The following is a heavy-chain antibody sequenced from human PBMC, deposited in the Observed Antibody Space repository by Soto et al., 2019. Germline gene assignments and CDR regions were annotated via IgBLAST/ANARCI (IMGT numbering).Heavy chain of an antibody. V-gene: IGHV1-18*04. CDR2: ISAYNGNT. CDR3: ARGLCLQS. D-gene: IGHD3-16*01. CDR1: GYTXTGYG. Sequence: SXKASFKASGYTXTGYGFRLVRQAPGHGLEWMGWISAYNGNTNYAQKLQVIVTMNTYTCTSTDYMELRTLMSYYPAVYYCARGLCLQSWGQGTMGTVSS. J-gene: IGHJ5*02.